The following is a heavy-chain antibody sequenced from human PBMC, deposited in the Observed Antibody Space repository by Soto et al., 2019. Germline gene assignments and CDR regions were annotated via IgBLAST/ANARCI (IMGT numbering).Heavy chain of an antibody. J-gene: IGHJ5*02. CDR3: ARDAGLNAEWGDNWFDP. CDR1: GFTFSSYA. Sequence: QVQLVESGGGVVQPGRSLRLSCAASGFTFSSYAMHWVRQAPGKGLEWVAVISYDGSNKYYADSVKGRFTISRDNSKNTLYLQMNSLRAEDTAVYYCARDAGLNAEWGDNWFDPWGQGTLVTVSS. V-gene: IGHV3-30-3*01. D-gene: IGHD3-16*01. CDR2: ISYDGSNK.